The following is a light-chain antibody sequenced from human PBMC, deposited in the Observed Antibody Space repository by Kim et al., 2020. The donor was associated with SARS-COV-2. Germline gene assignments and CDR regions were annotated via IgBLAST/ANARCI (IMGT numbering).Light chain of an antibody. CDR3: QSYDNSLNSWV. J-gene: IGLJ3*02. V-gene: IGLV1-40*01. CDR1: SSNIGAGYD. Sequence: RVTISCTGSSSNIGAGYDVHWYQQLPGTAPKLFMYANNNRPSGVPDRFSGSKSGTSASLAITGLQAEDEADYYCQSYDNSLNSWVFGGGTQLT. CDR2: ANN.